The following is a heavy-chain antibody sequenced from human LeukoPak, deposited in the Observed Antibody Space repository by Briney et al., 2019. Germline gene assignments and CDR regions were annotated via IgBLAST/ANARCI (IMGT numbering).Heavy chain of an antibody. J-gene: IGHJ4*02. CDR2: IYYSGST. CDR3: ARVGYDSSGDSFDY. CDR1: GGSISSGGYF. V-gene: IGHV4-31*03. Sequence: SQTLSLTCTVSGGSISSGGYFWSWIRQHPGKGLEWIGYIYYSGSTYHNPSLKSRVTISVDTSKNQFSLKLSSVTAADTAVYYCARVGYDSSGDSFDYWGQGTLVTVSS. D-gene: IGHD3-22*01.